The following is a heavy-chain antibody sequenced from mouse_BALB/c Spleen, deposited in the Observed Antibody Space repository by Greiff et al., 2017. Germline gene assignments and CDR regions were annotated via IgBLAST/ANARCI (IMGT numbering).Heavy chain of an antibody. Sequence: QVQLKQSGPELVRPGVSVKISCKGSGYTFTDYAMHWVKQSHAKSLEWIGVISTYYGNTNYNQKFKGKATMTVDKSSSTAYMELARLTSEDSAIYYCARPTGYYAMDYWGQGTSVTVSS. V-gene: IGHV1-67*01. CDR3: ARPTGYYAMDY. CDR1: GYTFTDYA. CDR2: ISTYYGNT. J-gene: IGHJ4*01.